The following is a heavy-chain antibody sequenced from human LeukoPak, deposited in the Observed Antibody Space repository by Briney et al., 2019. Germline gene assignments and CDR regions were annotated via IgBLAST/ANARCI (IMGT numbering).Heavy chain of an antibody. CDR1: GFIFNNYW. CDR2: INQNGSEK. Sequence: GGSLRLSCTASGFIFNNYWMNWVRQAPGKGLEWVANINQNGSEKYYVDSVKGRFTISRDNAKNSLYLQMDSLRAEDTAVYYCARDQGAGSDYWGQGTLVTVSS. V-gene: IGHV3-7*01. CDR3: ARDQGAGSDY. J-gene: IGHJ4*02. D-gene: IGHD6-19*01.